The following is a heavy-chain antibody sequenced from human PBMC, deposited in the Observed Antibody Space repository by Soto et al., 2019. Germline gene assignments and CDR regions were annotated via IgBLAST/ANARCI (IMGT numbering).Heavy chain of an antibody. CDR2: IIPIFGTA. D-gene: IGHD2-21*02. V-gene: IGHV1-69*12. J-gene: IGHJ2*01. Sequence: QVQLVQSGAEVKKPGSSVKVSCKASGGTFSSYAISWVRQAPGQGLEWMGGIIPIFGTANYAQKFQGRVTITADESTSTAYMELSSLRSEDTAVYYCAREYGGAYCGGDCYSAWYFDLWGRGTLVTVSS. CDR3: AREYGGAYCGGDCYSAWYFDL. CDR1: GGTFSSYA.